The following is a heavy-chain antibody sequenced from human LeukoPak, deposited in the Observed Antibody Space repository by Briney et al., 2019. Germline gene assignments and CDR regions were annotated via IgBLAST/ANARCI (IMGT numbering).Heavy chain of an antibody. D-gene: IGHD4-17*01. Sequence: ASVKVSCKASGYTFTGYYMHWVRQAPGQGREWVGRVNPNSGGTNYAQKCQGKVTMARDTSISTAYMELSRLRSDDTAVYYCARDYGDYVFDYWGQGTLVTVSS. CDR3: ARDYGDYVFDY. J-gene: IGHJ4*02. V-gene: IGHV1-2*06. CDR1: GYTFTGYY. CDR2: VNPNSGGT.